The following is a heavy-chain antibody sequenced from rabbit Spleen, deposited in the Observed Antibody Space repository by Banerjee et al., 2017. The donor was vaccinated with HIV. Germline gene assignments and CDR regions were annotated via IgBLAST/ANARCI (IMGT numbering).Heavy chain of an antibody. CDR2: IAAIAIGNT. Sequence: QEQLVESGGDLVKPGASLTLTCTASGFSFSSNAVCWVRQAPGKGLELIACIAAIAIGNTWYANWVNGRFTISKTSSTTVTLQMASLTAADTATYFCARAAYTYTWPAYINGMDLWGQGTLVTVS. V-gene: IGHV1S45*01. CDR3: ARAAYTYTWPAYINGMDL. CDR1: GFSFSSNA. D-gene: IGHD6-1*01. J-gene: IGHJ6*01.